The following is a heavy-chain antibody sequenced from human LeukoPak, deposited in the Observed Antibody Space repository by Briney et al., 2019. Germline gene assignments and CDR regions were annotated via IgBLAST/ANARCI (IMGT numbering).Heavy chain of an antibody. CDR3: ARINWNYKDTDY. V-gene: IGHV1-18*01. D-gene: IGHD1-7*01. Sequence: ASVKVSCKASDYTFTSYGISWVRQAPGQGLEWMGWISAYNGNTNYAQKLQGRVTMTTDTSTSTAYMELRSLRSDDTAVYYCARINWNYKDTDYWGQGTLVTVSS. CDR2: ISAYNGNT. J-gene: IGHJ4*02. CDR1: DYTFTSYG.